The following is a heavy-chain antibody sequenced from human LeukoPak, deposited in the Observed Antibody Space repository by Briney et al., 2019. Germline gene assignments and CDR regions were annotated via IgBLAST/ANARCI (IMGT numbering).Heavy chain of an antibody. CDR1: GFTFSSHW. CDR2: IKQDGSEK. V-gene: IGHV3-7*03. D-gene: IGHD4-17*01. Sequence: AGGSMRLSCAASGFTFSSHWMSWVSQAPGKGLEWVANIKQDGSEKYYVDSVKGRFTISRDNAKNSLYLQMNSLRAEDTAVYYCARDPIDGDPYFDYWGQGTLVTVSS. J-gene: IGHJ4*02. CDR3: ARDPIDGDPYFDY.